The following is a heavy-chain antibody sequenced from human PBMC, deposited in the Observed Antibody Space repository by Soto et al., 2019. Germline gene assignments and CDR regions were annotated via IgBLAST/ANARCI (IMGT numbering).Heavy chain of an antibody. CDR3: AKGYSSSWDDAFDI. V-gene: IGHV3-33*06. CDR1: GFTFSSYG. Sequence: QVQLVESGGGVVQPGRSLRLSCAASGFTFSSYGMHWVRQAPGKGLEWVAVIWYDGSNKYYADSVKGRFTISRDNSKNTLYLQMSSLRAEDTAVYYCAKGYSSSWDDAFDIWGQGTMVTVSS. J-gene: IGHJ3*02. CDR2: IWYDGSNK. D-gene: IGHD6-13*01.